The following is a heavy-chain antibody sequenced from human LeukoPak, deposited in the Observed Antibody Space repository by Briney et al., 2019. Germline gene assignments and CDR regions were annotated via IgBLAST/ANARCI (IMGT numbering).Heavy chain of an antibody. J-gene: IGHJ4*02. D-gene: IGHD5-12*01. CDR2: INHSGST. Sequence: SETLSLTCAVYGGSFSGYYWSWIRQPPGKGLGWIGEINHSGSTNYNPSLKSRVTISVDTSKNQFSLKLSSVTAADTAVYYCARNADIVATLGAFDYWGQGTLVTVSS. V-gene: IGHV4-34*01. CDR1: GGSFSGYY. CDR3: ARNADIVATLGAFDY.